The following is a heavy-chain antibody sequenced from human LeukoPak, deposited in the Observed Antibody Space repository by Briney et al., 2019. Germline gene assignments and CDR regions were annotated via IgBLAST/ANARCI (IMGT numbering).Heavy chain of an antibody. CDR1: GGTFSSYA. CDR3: AIDIVLMVYAPYYYGMDV. D-gene: IGHD2-8*01. Sequence: SVKVSCKASGGTFSSYAISWVRQAPGQGLEWMGGIIPIFGTANYAQKFQGRVTITADESTSTAYMELSSLRSEDTAVYYCAIDIVLMVYAPYYYGMDVWGQGTTVTASS. CDR2: IIPIFGTA. J-gene: IGHJ6*02. V-gene: IGHV1-69*13.